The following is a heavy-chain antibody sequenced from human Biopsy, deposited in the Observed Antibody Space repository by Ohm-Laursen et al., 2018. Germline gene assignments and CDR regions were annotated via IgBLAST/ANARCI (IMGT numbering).Heavy chain of an antibody. J-gene: IGHJ4*02. Sequence: GTLSLTCNVSGGSISNLYWSWIRQPPGKGLEWIGYMYYSGNTNYNPSLKSRVTMSVDTSKNQFSLRLNSVTAADTAVYYCARGMRTTGWPYFDYWGQGILVTVSS. V-gene: IGHV4-59*11. CDR1: GGSISNLY. D-gene: IGHD2/OR15-2a*01. CDR2: MYYSGNT. CDR3: ARGMRTTGWPYFDY.